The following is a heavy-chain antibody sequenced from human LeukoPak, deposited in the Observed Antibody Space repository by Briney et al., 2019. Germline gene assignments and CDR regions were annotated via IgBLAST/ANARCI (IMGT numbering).Heavy chain of an antibody. Sequence: PGGSLRLSCAASGFTFSNYSMRWAGQAPGKGLEWVSYSSSSSNTMYYADSVKGQFTISRDNAKNSLYLQMNSLRDEDTAVYYCARAFDYWAKGTLVAVSS. J-gene: IGHJ4*02. CDR3: ARAFDY. CDR1: GFTFSNYS. CDR2: SSSSSNTM. V-gene: IGHV3-48*02.